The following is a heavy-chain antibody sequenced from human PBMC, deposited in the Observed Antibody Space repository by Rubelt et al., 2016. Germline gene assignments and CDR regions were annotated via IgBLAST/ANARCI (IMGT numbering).Heavy chain of an antibody. CDR2: TNPSGGST. D-gene: IGHD3-10*01. CDR1: GYTFTGYY. CDR3: ARDPGPRGNDY. V-gene: IGHV1-46*03. Sequence: QVQLVQSGAEVKKPGASVKVSCKASGYTFTGYYMHWVRQAPGQGLERMGITNPSGGSTSYAQRFQGRGNMTRDTSRGTVVMVLSSLRSESTAGYYWARDPGPRGNDYWGQGTLVTVSS. J-gene: IGHJ4*02.